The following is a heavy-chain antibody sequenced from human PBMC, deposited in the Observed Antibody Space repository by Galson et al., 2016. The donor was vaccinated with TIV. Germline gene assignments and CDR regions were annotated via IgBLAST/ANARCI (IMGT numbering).Heavy chain of an antibody. CDR3: ARSGYTYGLVGLLSGFWYLDL. CDR2: INSYNGDT. CDR1: GYTFTDYA. Sequence: SVKVSCKASGYTFTDYAISWVRQAPGQGLEWMGWINSYNGDTNFAQKFQGRVTMTTDASTSTAYMELGNLRSDDTAVYYCARSGYTYGLVGLLSGFWYLDLWGSGPLVTVSS. V-gene: IGHV1-18*01. J-gene: IGHJ2*01. D-gene: IGHD5-18*01.